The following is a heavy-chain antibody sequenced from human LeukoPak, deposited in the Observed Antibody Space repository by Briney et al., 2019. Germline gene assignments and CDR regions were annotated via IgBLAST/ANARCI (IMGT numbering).Heavy chain of an antibody. V-gene: IGHV3-7*01. J-gene: IGHJ4*02. CDR1: GFTFNNYW. Sequence: GGSLRPSCAASGFTFNNYWMSWVRQAPGKGLEWVANINQDGSEKHYVDSVKGRLTISRDNAKNSLYLQMNSLRAEDTAVYYCARGTIAVAGIDYWGQGTLVTVSS. D-gene: IGHD6-19*01. CDR3: ARGTIAVAGIDY. CDR2: INQDGSEK.